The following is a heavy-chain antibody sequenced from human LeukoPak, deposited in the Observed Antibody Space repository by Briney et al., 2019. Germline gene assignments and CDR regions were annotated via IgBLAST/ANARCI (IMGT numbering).Heavy chain of an antibody. CDR2: VSPTSCGT. D-gene: IGHD3-22*01. CDR3: ARVYYSYDSSGILTLYFDY. CDR1: GYTFTSYY. Sequence: VSVKVSCKTSGYTFTSYYMHWVRQAPGQGLEWMGLVSPTSCGTNYAQKFQGRVTMTRDTSISTAYMELSRLRSDDTAVYYCARVYYSYDSSGILTLYFDYWGQGNLVTVSS. V-gene: IGHV1-2*02. J-gene: IGHJ4*02.